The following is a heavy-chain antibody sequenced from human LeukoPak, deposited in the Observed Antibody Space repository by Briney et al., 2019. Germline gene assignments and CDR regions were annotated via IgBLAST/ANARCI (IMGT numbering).Heavy chain of an antibody. CDR3: ARDTAMVHYYYYYGMDV. J-gene: IGHJ6*02. D-gene: IGHD5-18*01. V-gene: IGHV4-34*01. Sequence: SETLSLTCTVSGGSISSYYWSWIRQPPGKGLEWIGEINHSGSTNYNPSLKSRVTISVDTSKNQFSLKLSSVTAADTAVYYCARDTAMVHYYYYYGMDVWGQGTTVTVSS. CDR2: INHSGST. CDR1: GGSISSYY.